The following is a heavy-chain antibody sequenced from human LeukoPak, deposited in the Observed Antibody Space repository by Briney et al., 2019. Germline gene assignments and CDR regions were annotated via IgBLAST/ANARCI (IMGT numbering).Heavy chain of an antibody. CDR2: INWNGGST. Sequence: GGSLRLSCAASGFTFDDYGMTWVRQAPGKGLEWVSGINWNGGSTGYADSVKGRFTISRDNAKNSLYLQMNSLGAEDTALYYCARLLSGYYYDYWGQGTLVTVSS. J-gene: IGHJ4*02. CDR3: ARLLSGYYYDY. V-gene: IGHV3-20*04. CDR1: GFTFDDYG. D-gene: IGHD3-22*01.